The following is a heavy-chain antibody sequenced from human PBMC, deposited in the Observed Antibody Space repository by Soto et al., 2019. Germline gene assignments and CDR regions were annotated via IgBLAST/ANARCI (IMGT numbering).Heavy chain of an antibody. CDR3: ARFYVSDHLCGTYPPD. D-gene: IGHD3-16*02. CDR2: ILYGGSD. J-gene: IGHJ4*02. CDR1: GAYMNSSRYF. V-gene: IGHV4-39*01. Sequence: QLLLHESGPGLVKPSETLSLTCSVSGAYMNSSRYFWVWVRQPPGRGLEWIASILYGGSDSLNPSLKSRLTISEAMAKKQFSLRLSSVTAAETAVYYCARFYVSDHLCGTYPPDWGQGTLVTVSS.